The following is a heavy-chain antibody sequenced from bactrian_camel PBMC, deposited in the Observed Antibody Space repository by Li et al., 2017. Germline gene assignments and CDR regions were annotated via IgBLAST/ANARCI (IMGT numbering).Heavy chain of an antibody. CDR2: ISSGGGRT. Sequence: VQLVESGGGSVQAGGSLRLSCAASGFTFGSYAMGWVRQAPGKGLEWVSGISSGGGRTYYADSVKGRFTISRDNAKNTLYLQMNSLKPEDTAVYYCASDFAWVGRHIFGYWGQGTQVTVS. D-gene: IGHD5*01. V-gene: IGHV3S31*01. J-gene: IGHJ6*01. CDR1: GFTFGSYA. CDR3: ASDFAWVGRHIFGY.